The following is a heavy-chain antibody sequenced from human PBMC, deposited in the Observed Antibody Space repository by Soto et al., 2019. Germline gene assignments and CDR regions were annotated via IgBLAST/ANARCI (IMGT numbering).Heavy chain of an antibody. CDR2: ISGSGGST. CDR3: AKGFSYNSGWYRWFDP. D-gene: IGHD6-19*01. V-gene: IGHV3-23*01. Sequence: EVQLLESGGGLVQPGGSLRLSCAASGFTFSSYAMSWVRQAPGKGLDWVSVISGSGGSTYYADSVKGRFTISRDNSKNTLSMQMSSLRAEDTAVYYCAKGFSYNSGWYRWFDPCGQGTLVTVSS. J-gene: IGHJ5*02. CDR1: GFTFSSYA.